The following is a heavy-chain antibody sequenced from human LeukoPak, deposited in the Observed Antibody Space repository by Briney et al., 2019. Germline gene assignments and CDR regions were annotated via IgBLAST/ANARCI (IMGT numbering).Heavy chain of an antibody. CDR2: ISSSGSTI. J-gene: IGHJ4*02. CDR3: ATQLRYFDWLLPFDY. D-gene: IGHD3-9*01. V-gene: IGHV3-48*03. CDR1: GFTFSSYE. Sequence: PGGSLRLSCAASGFTFSSYEMNWVRQAPGKGLERVSYISSSGSTIYYADSVKGRFTISRDNAKNSLYLQMNSLRAEDTAVYYCATQLRYFDWLLPFDYWGQGTLVTVSS.